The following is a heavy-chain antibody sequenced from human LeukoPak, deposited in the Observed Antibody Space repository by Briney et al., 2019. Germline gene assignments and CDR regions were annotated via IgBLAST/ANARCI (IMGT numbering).Heavy chain of an antibody. V-gene: IGHV3-33*06. CDR1: GFTFSSYG. D-gene: IGHD5-12*01. J-gene: IGHJ4*02. Sequence: GGSLRLSCAASGFTFSSYGMHWVRQAPGKGLEWVAVIWYDGSNKYYADSVKGRFTISRDNSKNTLYLQMNNLRAEDTAVYYCAKDLAATTGNYFDYWGQGTLVTVSS. CDR3: AKDLAATTGNYFDY. CDR2: IWYDGSNK.